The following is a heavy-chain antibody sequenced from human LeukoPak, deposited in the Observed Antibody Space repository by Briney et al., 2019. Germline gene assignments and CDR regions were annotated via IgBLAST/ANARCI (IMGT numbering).Heavy chain of an antibody. D-gene: IGHD6-13*01. V-gene: IGHV3-30*03. CDR1: GFNFATHG. Sequence: PGGSLRLSCAASGFNFATHGIHWVRQAPGRGLKWVAVISYDGRDKHHVDSVKGRFIISRDNSKNTLYLQMNSLRAEDTAVYYCARDRVRIASYYFDSWGQGTLVTVSS. CDR3: ARDRVRIASYYFDS. J-gene: IGHJ4*02. CDR2: ISYDGRDK.